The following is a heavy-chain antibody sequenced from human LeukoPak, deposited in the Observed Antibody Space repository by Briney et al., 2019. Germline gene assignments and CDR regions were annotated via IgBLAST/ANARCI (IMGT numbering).Heavy chain of an antibody. J-gene: IGHJ4*02. CDR1: GFSVTNNY. D-gene: IGHD6-19*01. V-gene: IGHV3-21*01. CDR2: ISSSNSYI. CDR3: ARDQGLLVVAGRFGY. Sequence: PGGSLRLSCAVSGFSVTNNYMSWVRQAPGKGLEWVSSISSSNSYIYNADSVKGRFTISRDNAKNSLYLQMNSLRAEDTAVYYCARDQGLLVVAGRFGYWGQGTLVTVSS.